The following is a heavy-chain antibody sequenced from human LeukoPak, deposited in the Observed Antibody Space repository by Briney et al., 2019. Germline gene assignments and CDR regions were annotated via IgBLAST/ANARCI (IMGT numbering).Heavy chain of an antibody. V-gene: IGHV3-48*03. CDR2: ISSSGRNI. CDR3: ARDLVQLWSKDY. D-gene: IGHD5-18*01. CDR1: GFTFSNYE. Sequence: GGSLRLSCAASGFTFSNYELNWVRQAPGKGLEWLSYISSSGRNIYYADSVNGRFTISRDNAKNSLYLQMNSLRAEDTAVYYCARDLVQLWSKDYWGQGTLATVSS. J-gene: IGHJ4*02.